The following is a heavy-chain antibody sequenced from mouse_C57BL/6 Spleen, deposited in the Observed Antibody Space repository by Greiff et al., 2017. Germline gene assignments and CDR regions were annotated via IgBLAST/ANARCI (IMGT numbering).Heavy chain of an antibody. J-gene: IGHJ1*03. CDR3: ARWITTVVAPYFDV. CDR1: GYTFTSYW. Sequence: VQLQQPGAELVRPGSSVKLSCKASGYTFTSYWMDWVQQRPGQGLEWIGNIYPSDSETHYNQKFKDKATLTVDKSSSTAYMQLSSLTSEDSAVYYCARWITTVVAPYFDVWGTGTTVTVSS. CDR2: IYPSDSET. D-gene: IGHD1-1*01. V-gene: IGHV1-61*01.